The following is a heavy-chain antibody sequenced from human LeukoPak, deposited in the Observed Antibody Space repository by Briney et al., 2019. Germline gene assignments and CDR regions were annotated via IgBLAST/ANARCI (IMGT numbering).Heavy chain of an antibody. Sequence: ASVKVSCKVSGYTLTELSMHWVRQAPGRGLEWMGGFDPEDGETIYAQKFQGRVTMTRNTSISTAYMELSSLRSEDTAVYYCARGGYSSSWYVTTSYYFDYWGQGTLVTVSS. CDR1: GYTLTELS. CDR3: ARGGYSSSWYVTTSYYFDY. D-gene: IGHD6-13*01. V-gene: IGHV1-24*01. CDR2: FDPEDGET. J-gene: IGHJ4*02.